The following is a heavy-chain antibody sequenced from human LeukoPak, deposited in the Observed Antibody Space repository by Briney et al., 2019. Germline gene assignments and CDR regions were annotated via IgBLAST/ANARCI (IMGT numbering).Heavy chain of an antibody. CDR3: ARADMVRNYYGMDV. CDR2: INACNGNT. CDR1: EYPFTSYA. Sequence: ASVKLSCKPAEYPFTSYAMHWVRQSPGQRVECMGGINACNGNTKYSHKFQGRSTITRDTSESTVYMELSSLRSEDTAVYYCARADMVRNYYGMDVWGKGTTVTVSS. V-gene: IGHV1-3*01. J-gene: IGHJ6*04. D-gene: IGHD2-15*01.